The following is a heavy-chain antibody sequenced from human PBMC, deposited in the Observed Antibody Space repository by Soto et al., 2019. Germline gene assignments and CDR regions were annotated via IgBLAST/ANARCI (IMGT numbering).Heavy chain of an antibody. CDR2: INAGNGNT. CDR3: ARDRGYSGYPRGYFDY. V-gene: IGHV1-3*01. J-gene: IGHJ4*02. CDR1: GYTFTSYA. Sequence: QVQLVQSGAEVKKPGASVKVSCKASGYTFTSYAMHWVRLAPGQRLEWMGWINAGNGNTKYSQKFQGRVTITRDTSASTAYMELSSLRSEDTAVYYCARDRGYSGYPRGYFDYWGQGTLVTVSS. D-gene: IGHD5-12*01.